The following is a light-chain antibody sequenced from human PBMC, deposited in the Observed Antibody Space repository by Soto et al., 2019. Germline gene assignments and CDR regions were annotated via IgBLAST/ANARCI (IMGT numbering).Light chain of an antibody. V-gene: IGKV3-15*01. J-gene: IGKJ3*01. CDR3: QQYNDRPFT. CDR1: QSVSVN. Sequence: EIVMTQSPGTLSVSPGERATLSCRASQSVSVNLAWYQQKPCQAPRLLIYGVSTRATGIPARFRGSVSGTEFTLTISILQSEDVAVYYCQQYNDRPFTFGPGTKVDIK. CDR2: GVS.